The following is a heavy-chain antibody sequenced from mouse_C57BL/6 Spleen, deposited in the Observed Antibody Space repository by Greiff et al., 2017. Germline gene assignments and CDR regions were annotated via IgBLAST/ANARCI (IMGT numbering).Heavy chain of an antibody. V-gene: IGHV1-69*01. CDR3: ASRLRRYFYY. CDR2: IDPSDSYT. J-gene: IGHJ2*01. CDR1: GYTFTSYW. Sequence: QVQLQQPGAELVMPGASVKLSCKASGYTFTSYWMHWVKQRPGQGLEWIGEIDPSDSYTNYNQKFKGKSTLTVNKSSSTAYMQLSSLTSVDSAVSYFASRLRRYFYYWGQSTTLTFSS. D-gene: IGHD2-4*01.